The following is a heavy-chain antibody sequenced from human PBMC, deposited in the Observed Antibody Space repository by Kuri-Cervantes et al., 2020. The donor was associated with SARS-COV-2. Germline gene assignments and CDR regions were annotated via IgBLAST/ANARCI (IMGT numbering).Heavy chain of an antibody. J-gene: IGHJ6*03. CDR2: IYYSGST. CDR3: AGFYYYDSSGFAANYYYTDV. CDR1: GGSVSSSSYY. V-gene: IGHV4-39*01. Sequence: SETLSLTCTVSGGSVSSSSYYWGWIRQPPGRGLEWIGSIYYSGSTYYNPSLKSRVTISVDTSKNQFSLKLSSVTAADTAVYYCAGFYYYDSSGFAANYYYTDVWGKGTTVTVSS. D-gene: IGHD3-22*01.